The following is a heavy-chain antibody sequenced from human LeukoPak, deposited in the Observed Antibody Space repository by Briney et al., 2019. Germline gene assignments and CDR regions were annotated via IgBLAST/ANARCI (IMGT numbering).Heavy chain of an antibody. CDR2: INHSGST. D-gene: IGHD2-15*01. CDR3: ATFDCSGGSCYRTGLDY. CDR1: GGSFSGYY. J-gene: IGHJ4*02. V-gene: IGHV4-34*01. Sequence: SETLSLTCAVYGGSFSGYYWSWIRQPPGKGLEWIGEINHSGSTNDNPSLKSRVTISVDTSKNQFSLKLSSVTAADTAVYYCATFDCSGGSCYRTGLDYWGQGTLVTVSS.